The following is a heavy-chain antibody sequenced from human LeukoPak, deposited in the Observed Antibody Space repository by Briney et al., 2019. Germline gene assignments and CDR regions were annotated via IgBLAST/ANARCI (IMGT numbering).Heavy chain of an antibody. CDR1: GGSISSGSHY. Sequence: SETLSLTCTVSGGSISSGSHYWGWVRQPPGKGPEWIGSIYYSGTTYYSPSVKSRVTISIDKSKDQFSLKLNFVTVADTAVYYCARQDLAVSGIDYWGQGTLVTVSS. J-gene: IGHJ4*02. D-gene: IGHD6-19*01. CDR3: ARQDLAVSGIDY. V-gene: IGHV4-39*01. CDR2: IYYSGTT.